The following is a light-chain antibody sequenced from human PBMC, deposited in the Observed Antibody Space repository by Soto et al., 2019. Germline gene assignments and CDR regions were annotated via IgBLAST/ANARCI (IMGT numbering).Light chain of an antibody. CDR2: DAS. V-gene: IGKV3-11*01. CDR3: QQPET. J-gene: IGKJ1*01. Sequence: EIVWTQSPSTLSLSPVEGSTLSCRASQSVSSYLAWYQQKPGQAPRLLIYDASNRATGIPARFSGSGSGTEFTLTISSLQSEDFAVYYCQQPETFGQGTKVDI. CDR1: QSVSSY.